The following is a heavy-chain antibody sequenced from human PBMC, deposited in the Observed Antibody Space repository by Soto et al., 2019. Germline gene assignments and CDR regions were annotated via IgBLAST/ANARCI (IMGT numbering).Heavy chain of an antibody. V-gene: IGHV1-46*03. J-gene: IGHJ4*02. CDR2: INPRDDTK. D-gene: IGHD2-2*01. CDR3: ARAADRHCSSTSCYSDY. Sequence: ASVKVSCKASGYTFTSQYMHWVRQAPGEGLEWMGIINPRDDTKAYTQKFQGRVTMTRDTSTGTFYMELRSLRSEDTAMYYCARAADRHCSSTSCYSDYWGQGTLVTVS. CDR1: GYTFTSQY.